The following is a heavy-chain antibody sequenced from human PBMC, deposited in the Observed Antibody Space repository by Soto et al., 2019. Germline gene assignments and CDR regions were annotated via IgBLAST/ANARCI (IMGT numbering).Heavy chain of an antibody. CDR3: SRDRSWRTGYYSGIDV. D-gene: IGHD1-1*01. CDR2: MWYDRSHT. J-gene: IGHJ6*02. Sequence: QAHLVESGGGVVQPGGSLRLSCAASGFTFSSYAMHWVRQAPGKGLEWVALMWYDRSHTYYAESVKGRFNISRDESKNMLVLHMSGLRAEDTAVYYCSRDRSWRTGYYSGIDVWGQGTTVPVS. CDR1: GFTFSSYA. V-gene: IGHV3-33*01.